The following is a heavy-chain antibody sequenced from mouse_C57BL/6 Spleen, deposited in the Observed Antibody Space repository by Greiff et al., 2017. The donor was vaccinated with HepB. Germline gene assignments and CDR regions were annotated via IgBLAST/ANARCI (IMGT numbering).Heavy chain of an antibody. D-gene: IGHD2-3*01. CDR2: ISYDGSN. V-gene: IGHV3-6*01. CDR3: AREGAMNYGYFDV. Sequence: EVKLQESGPGLVKPSQSLSLTCSVTGYSITSGYYWNWIRQFPGNKLEWMGYISYDGSNNYNPSLKNRISITRDTSKNQFFLKLNSVTTEDTATYYCAREGAMNYGYFDVWGTGTTVTVSS. CDR1: GYSITSGYY. J-gene: IGHJ1*03.